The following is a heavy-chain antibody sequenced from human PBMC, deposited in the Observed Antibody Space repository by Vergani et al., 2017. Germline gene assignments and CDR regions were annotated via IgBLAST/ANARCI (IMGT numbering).Heavy chain of an antibody. Sequence: QVQLVESGGGVVQPGESLRLSCAASGFPFSTYSMHWVRQAPGKGLEWVAFIQKDGIDKFYADSVRGRFTISRDISKNTMYLQMNSLRDEDTGVYYCARDLRLLYNRFDPWGQGTLVTVSS. J-gene: IGHJ5*02. D-gene: IGHD1-14*01. CDR3: ARDLRLLYNRFDP. CDR2: IQKDGIDK. V-gene: IGHV3-30*02. CDR1: GFPFSTYS.